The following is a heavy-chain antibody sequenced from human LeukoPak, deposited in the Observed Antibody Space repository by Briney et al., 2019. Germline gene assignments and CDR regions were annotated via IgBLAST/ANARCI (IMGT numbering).Heavy chain of an antibody. D-gene: IGHD2-15*01. Sequence: SETLSLTCSLSGGSISNFYWSWIRQPPGKGLEWIGYIYYSGSTNYNPSLKSRVTISVDTSKNQFSLKLSSVTAADTAVYYCARQRRYCSGGSCHSAFDIWGQGTMVTVSS. J-gene: IGHJ3*02. CDR3: ARQRRYCSGGSCHSAFDI. CDR2: IYYSGST. V-gene: IGHV4-59*08. CDR1: GGSISNFY.